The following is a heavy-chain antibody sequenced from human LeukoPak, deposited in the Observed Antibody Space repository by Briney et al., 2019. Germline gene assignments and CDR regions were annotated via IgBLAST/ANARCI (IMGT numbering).Heavy chain of an antibody. CDR2: INPADSDT. CDR1: GYNFASYR. D-gene: IGHD6-19*01. Sequence: GESLKISCKGSGYNFASYRIGWVRQMPGIGLEWMGIINPADSDTRYSPSFQGQVTISADKSIGTTYLQWTSLKASDTAMYYCARQWLFDYWGQGTLVTVSS. V-gene: IGHV5-51*01. J-gene: IGHJ4*02. CDR3: ARQWLFDY.